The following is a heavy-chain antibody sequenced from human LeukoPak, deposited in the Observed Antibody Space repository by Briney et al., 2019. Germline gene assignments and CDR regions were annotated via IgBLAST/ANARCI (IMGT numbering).Heavy chain of an antibody. V-gene: IGHV3-7*01. Sequence: PGGALRLSCAASGFTFSSYWMSWVRQAPGKGLEWVANIKQDGGEKYYVDSVKGRFTISRDNAKNSLYLHMNSLRAEDTAVYYCARDRSYYYDSSGIDAFDIWGQGTMVTVSS. D-gene: IGHD3-22*01. CDR1: GFTFSSYW. J-gene: IGHJ3*02. CDR2: IKQDGGEK. CDR3: ARDRSYYYDSSGIDAFDI.